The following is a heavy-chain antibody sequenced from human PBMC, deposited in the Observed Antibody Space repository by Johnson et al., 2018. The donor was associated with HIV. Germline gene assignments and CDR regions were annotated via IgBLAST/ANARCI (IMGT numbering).Heavy chain of an antibody. D-gene: IGHD4-23*01. CDR2: IYSGGNT. CDR3: ARDFNSGSPDGAFDI. Sequence: VQLVESGGGLVQSGGSLRLSCAASGFTFSSYAMSWVRQAPGKGLEWVAVIYSGGNTYYADSVQGPFTISRDNFKNTLNLQMNSLRAEDTAVYYCARDFNSGSPDGAFDIWGQGTMVTVSS. CDR1: GFTFSSYA. J-gene: IGHJ3*02. V-gene: IGHV3-66*01.